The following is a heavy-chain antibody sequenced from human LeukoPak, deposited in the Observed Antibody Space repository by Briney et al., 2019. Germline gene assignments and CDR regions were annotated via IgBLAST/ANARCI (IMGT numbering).Heavy chain of an antibody. J-gene: IGHJ4*02. Sequence: YAESVKSRFTISRDNSKNTLFLQMNSLRAEDTAVFYCAKRSGYTTGWFFDFWGQGTLVTVSS. V-gene: IGHV3-23*01. D-gene: IGHD6-19*01. CDR3: AKRSGYTTGWFFDF.